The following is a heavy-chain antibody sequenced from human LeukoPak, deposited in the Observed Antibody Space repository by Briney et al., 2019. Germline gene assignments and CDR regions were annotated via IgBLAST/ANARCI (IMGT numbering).Heavy chain of an antibody. Sequence: PGRSLRLSCAASGFTFSTYAMHWVRQAPGKGLEWVAVISYDGSNKYYADSVKGRFTISRDNSKNTLYLQMNSLRAEDTAVYYCARDASGWYGMDVWGQGTTVTVSS. J-gene: IGHJ6*02. CDR3: ARDASGWYGMDV. D-gene: IGHD6-19*01. CDR2: ISYDGSNK. V-gene: IGHV3-30*04. CDR1: GFTFSTYA.